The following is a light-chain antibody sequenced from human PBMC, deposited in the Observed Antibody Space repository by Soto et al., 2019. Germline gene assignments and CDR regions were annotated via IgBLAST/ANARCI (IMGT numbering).Light chain of an antibody. V-gene: IGKV3-20*01. J-gene: IGKJ2*01. CDR1: QNVDSSD. CDR3: QQYGSSPLT. CDR2: AAA. Sequence: EIVLTQSPGTLSLSPGERATLSCRASQNVDSSDLAWYQHKRGQAPRLLIYAAASRAPGLPDRFSGSGSGTDFTLTINRLEPEDFAVYYCQQYGSSPLTFGQGTKLEI.